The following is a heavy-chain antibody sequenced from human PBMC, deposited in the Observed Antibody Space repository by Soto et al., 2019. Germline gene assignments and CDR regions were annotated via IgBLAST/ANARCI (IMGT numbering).Heavy chain of an antibody. Sequence: GGSLRLSCAASGFTFSSYRMDWVRQAPGKGLEWVSSISSSSSYIYYADSVKGRFTISRDDSRNSLYLQMNSLKIEDTAVFYCVSLWSVNGIGSRDYWARGTLVTLAS. CDR3: VSLWSVNGIGSRDY. V-gene: IGHV3-21*04. D-gene: IGHD1-20*01. J-gene: IGHJ4*02. CDR2: ISSSSSYI. CDR1: GFTFSSYR.